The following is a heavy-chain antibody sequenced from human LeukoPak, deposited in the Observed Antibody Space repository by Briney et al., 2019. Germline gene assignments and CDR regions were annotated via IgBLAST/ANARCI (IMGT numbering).Heavy chain of an antibody. J-gene: IGHJ4*02. Sequence: GGSLRLSCAASGFIFNSYGMHWVRQAPGKGLEWVAVISYDGSNKYYADSVKGRFTISRDNSKNTLYLQMNSLRAEDTAVYYCARDLQRFGEVPFDYWGQGTLVTVSS. D-gene: IGHD3-10*01. CDR2: ISYDGSNK. V-gene: IGHV3-30*19. CDR3: ARDLQRFGEVPFDY. CDR1: GFIFNSYG.